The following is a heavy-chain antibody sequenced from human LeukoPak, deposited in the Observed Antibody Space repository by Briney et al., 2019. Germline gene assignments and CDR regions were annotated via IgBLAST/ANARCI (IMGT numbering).Heavy chain of an antibody. D-gene: IGHD4-17*01. J-gene: IGHJ2*01. Sequence: GESLKISCKGSGYIFNNFWIAWVRQMPGKGLEWMGIIYPGDSETRYSPSFEGQVTMSADKSINTAYLQWSSLKASDTAMYYCARVHYDYGDTYWYFDFWGRGTLVTVSS. CDR2: IYPGDSET. CDR1: GYIFNNFW. CDR3: ARVHYDYGDTYWYFDF. V-gene: IGHV5-51*01.